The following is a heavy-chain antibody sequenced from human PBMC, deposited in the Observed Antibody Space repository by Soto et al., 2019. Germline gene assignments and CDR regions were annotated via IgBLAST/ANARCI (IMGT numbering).Heavy chain of an antibody. CDR2: IRSKANRYAT. J-gene: IGHJ4*02. D-gene: IGHD4-17*01. CDR1: GFTFSGFA. CDR3: ASYDYGDYVIDY. Sequence: EVQLVESGGGLVQPGGSLKLSCAASGFTFSGFAMYWVRQASGKGLEWVGRIRSKANRYATTYGASVKGRFTISRDDSKNMAYLQMNSLKTEDTAVYYCASYDYGDYVIDYWGQGTLVTVSS. V-gene: IGHV3-73*01.